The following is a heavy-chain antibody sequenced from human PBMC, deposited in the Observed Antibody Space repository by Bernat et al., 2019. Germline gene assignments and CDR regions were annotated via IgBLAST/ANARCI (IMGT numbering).Heavy chain of an antibody. D-gene: IGHD3-3*01. J-gene: IGHJ4*02. CDR1: GFTFSSYS. V-gene: IGHV3-48*02. CDR2: ISSSSTI. CDR3: AKGLRFLEWFPWGGDY. Sequence: EVQLVESGGGLVQPGGSLRLSCAASGFTFSSYSMNWFRQAPGKGLEWVSYISSSSTIYYADSVKGRFTISRDNAKNSLYLQMNSLRDEDTAVYYCAKGLRFLEWFPWGGDYWGQGTLVTVSS.